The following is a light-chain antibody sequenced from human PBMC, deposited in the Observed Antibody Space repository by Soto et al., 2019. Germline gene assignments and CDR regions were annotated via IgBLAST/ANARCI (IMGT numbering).Light chain of an antibody. CDR3: ATWDDTLNGRV. Sequence: QSVLTQPPSASGTPGQWVTISCSGSSSNIGSNSVNWYHQVAGTAPKLLIHSDNQRPSGVPDRFSGSKSGTSASLAISGLQSGDEADYYCATWDDTLNGRVFGGGTKLTVL. J-gene: IGLJ3*02. CDR1: SSNIGSNS. V-gene: IGLV1-44*01. CDR2: SDN.